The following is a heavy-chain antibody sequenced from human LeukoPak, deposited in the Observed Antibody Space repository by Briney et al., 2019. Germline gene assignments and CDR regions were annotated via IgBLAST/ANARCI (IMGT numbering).Heavy chain of an antibody. Sequence: AGGSLRLSCAASGFTFSSYAMSWVRQAPGKGLEWVSAISGSGGSTYYADSVKGRFTISRDNSKNTLYLQMNSLRAEDTAVYYCAKLPYYYDSSGYYHDAFDIWGQGTVVTVSS. V-gene: IGHV3-23*01. J-gene: IGHJ3*02. CDR1: GFTFSSYA. CDR3: AKLPYYYDSSGYYHDAFDI. D-gene: IGHD3-22*01. CDR2: ISGSGGST.